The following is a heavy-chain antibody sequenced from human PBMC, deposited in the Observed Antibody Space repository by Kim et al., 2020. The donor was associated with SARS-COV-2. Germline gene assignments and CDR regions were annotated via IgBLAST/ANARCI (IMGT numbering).Heavy chain of an antibody. CDR1: GFTFSDYY. J-gene: IGHJ3*02. CDR3: ARAGHYYGSGASAFDI. V-gene: IGHV3-11*05. Sequence: GGSLRLSCAASGFTFSDYYMSWIRQAPGKGLEWVSYISSSSSYTNYADSVKGRFTISRDNAKNSLYLQMNSLRAEDTAVYYCARAGHYYGSGASAFDIWGQGTMVTVSS. D-gene: IGHD3-10*01. CDR2: ISSSSSYT.